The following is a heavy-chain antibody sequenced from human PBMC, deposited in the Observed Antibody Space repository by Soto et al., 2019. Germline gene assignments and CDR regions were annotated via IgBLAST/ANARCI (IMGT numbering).Heavy chain of an antibody. CDR3: ARGSSGWPYYFDY. V-gene: IGHV4-59*01. D-gene: IGHD6-19*01. J-gene: IGHJ4*02. Sequence: SETLSLTCTVSGCSISSYYWSWIRQPPGKGLEWIGYIYYSGSTNYSPSLKSRVTISVDMPKNQFSLKLHSVTAADTAMYYCARGSSGWPYYFDYWGQGALVTVSS. CDR2: IYYSGST. CDR1: GCSISSYY.